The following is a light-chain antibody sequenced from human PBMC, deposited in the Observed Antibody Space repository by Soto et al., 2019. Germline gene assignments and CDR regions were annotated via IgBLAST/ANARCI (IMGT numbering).Light chain of an antibody. CDR2: EVS. CDR1: SSDVGDYNY. Sequence: QSALTQPASVSGSPGQSITISCTGTSSDVGDYNYVSWYQQHPGKAPKLMIYEVSNRPSGVSNRFSGSKSGNTASLTISGLQAEDEADYYCSSYTTSKTWVFGGGTKLTVL. CDR3: SSYTTSKTWV. V-gene: IGLV2-14*01. J-gene: IGLJ3*02.